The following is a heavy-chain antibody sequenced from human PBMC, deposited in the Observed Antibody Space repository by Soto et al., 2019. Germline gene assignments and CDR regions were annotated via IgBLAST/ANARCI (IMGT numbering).Heavy chain of an antibody. CDR2: IHGTRSII. CDR1: GFTFSTHA. V-gene: IGHV3-48*02. D-gene: IGHD3-16*01. J-gene: IGHJ4*02. CDR3: ARDARHADYDY. Sequence: EVQLVESGGGLVQPGGSLRLSCAVSGFTFSTHAMNWVRQAPGKGLAWVAYIHGTRSIIYYADSVKGRFTISRDNAKNSLFLQMDSLRDEDTAVYYCARDARHADYDYWGQGTLVPVAS.